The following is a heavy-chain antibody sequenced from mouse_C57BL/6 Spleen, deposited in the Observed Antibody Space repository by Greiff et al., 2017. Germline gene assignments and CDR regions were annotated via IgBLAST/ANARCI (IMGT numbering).Heavy chain of an antibody. CDR3: ARPITTVPSWFAY. Sequence: EVQLQQSGPELVKPGASVKISCKASGYTFTDYYMNWVKQSHGKSLEWIGDINPNNGGTSYNQKFKGKATLTVDKSSSTAYMELRSLTSEDSAVYYCARPITTVPSWFAYWGQGTLVTVSA. CDR2: INPNNGGT. D-gene: IGHD1-1*01. CDR1: GYTFTDYY. V-gene: IGHV1-26*01. J-gene: IGHJ3*01.